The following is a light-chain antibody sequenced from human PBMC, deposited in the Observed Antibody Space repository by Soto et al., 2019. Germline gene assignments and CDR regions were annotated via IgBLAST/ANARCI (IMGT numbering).Light chain of an antibody. Sequence: QSALAQPPSSSLAPGQSVALSCHGTSSDVGGYNYVSWYQQHPGKAPKLMIYEVNKRPSGVPDRFSGSKSGNTASLTVSGLQAEDEADYYCSSYAGSSNVFGTGTKVTVL. CDR3: SSYAGSSNV. CDR2: EVN. J-gene: IGLJ1*01. CDR1: SSDVGGYNY. V-gene: IGLV2-8*01.